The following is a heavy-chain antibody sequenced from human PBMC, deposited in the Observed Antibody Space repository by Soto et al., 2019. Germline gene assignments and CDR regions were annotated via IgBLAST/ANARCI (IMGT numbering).Heavy chain of an antibody. J-gene: IGHJ4*02. V-gene: IGHV3-72*01. D-gene: IGHD2-2*01. Sequence: GGSLRLSCAASGFTFSDHYIDWVRQAPGKGLEWVGRTRKKGNSYTTDYAASVEGRFTISRDDSKNSLYLQMDSLKNEDTAVYFCARSGTSSSCYDFWGQGTLVTVSS. CDR2: TRKKGNSYTT. CDR3: ARSGTSSSCYDF. CDR1: GFTFSDHY.